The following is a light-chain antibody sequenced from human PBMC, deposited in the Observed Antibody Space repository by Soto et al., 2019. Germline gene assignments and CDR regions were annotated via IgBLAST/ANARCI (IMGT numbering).Light chain of an antibody. CDR1: NIGSKN. V-gene: IGLV3-9*01. Sequence: SYELTQPLSVSVALGQTARITCGGNNIGSKNVHWYQQKPGQAPVLVIYRDSNRPSGIPERFSGSNSGNTATLTISRAQAGDEADYHCQVWDSTPVFGGGTKLTVL. CDR3: QVWDSTPV. J-gene: IGLJ2*01. CDR2: RDS.